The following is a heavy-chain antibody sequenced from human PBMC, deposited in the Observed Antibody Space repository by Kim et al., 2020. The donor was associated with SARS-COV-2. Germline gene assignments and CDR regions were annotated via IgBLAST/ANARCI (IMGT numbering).Heavy chain of an antibody. J-gene: IGHJ4*02. V-gene: IGHV4-4*02. D-gene: IGHD3-22*01. CDR3: ARITMIVVVIRLFDY. Sequence: LSRKSRVTISVDKSKNQFSLKLSSVTAADTAVYYCARITMIVVVIRLFDYWGQGTLVTVSS.